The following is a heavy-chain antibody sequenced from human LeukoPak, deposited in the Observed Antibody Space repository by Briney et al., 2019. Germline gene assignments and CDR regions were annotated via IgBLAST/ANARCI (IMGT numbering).Heavy chain of an antibody. V-gene: IGHV1-18*01. J-gene: IGHJ1*01. CDR3: ARGVWWPCSCLLQ. Sequence: ASVKVFCNVSGHTFSSYYMSCVRQAPGQGLEWMGWISADNGNTKYADKLQGRVTMTTDTSTTTAYMELRSLRSDDTAVYYCARGVWWPCSCLLQWGEGPLVTVSS. CDR1: GHTFSSYY. CDR2: ISADNGNT. D-gene: IGHD4/OR15-4a*01.